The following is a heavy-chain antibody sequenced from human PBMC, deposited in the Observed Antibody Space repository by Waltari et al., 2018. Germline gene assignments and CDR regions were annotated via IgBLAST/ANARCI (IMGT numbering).Heavy chain of an antibody. D-gene: IGHD1-7*01. CDR3: ARYISRGRELIS. Sequence: EEQLLESGGGLVQPGGSLRLSCVTYGFIFGSYAMTWVRQAPGKGLEWVSGVSAKSDYTSYADSAKGRFTVSRDNSKNTLYLQMNSLRVEDTALYYCARYISRGRELISWGQGTLVTVSS. CDR2: VSAKSDYT. V-gene: IGHV3-23*01. J-gene: IGHJ4*02. CDR1: GFIFGSYA.